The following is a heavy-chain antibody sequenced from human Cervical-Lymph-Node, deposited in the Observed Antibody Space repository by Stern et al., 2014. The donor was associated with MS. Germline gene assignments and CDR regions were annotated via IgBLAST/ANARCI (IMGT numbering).Heavy chain of an antibody. CDR3: SREEYYDRRGFDP. CDR2: TYYRSKWFF. D-gene: IGHD3-22*01. Sequence: QVQLQQSGPGLVKPSQTLSLTCAISGDSVSSNSAAWHWIRQSPSRGLEWLGRTYYRSKWFFHYAVSVKSRITINPDTSKNQFSLQLNSVTPEDTAVYYCSREEYYDRRGFDPWGQGVLVTVSS. J-gene: IGHJ5*02. V-gene: IGHV6-1*01. CDR1: GDSVSSNSAA.